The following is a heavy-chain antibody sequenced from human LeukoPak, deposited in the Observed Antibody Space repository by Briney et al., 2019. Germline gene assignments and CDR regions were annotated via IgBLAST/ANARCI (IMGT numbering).Heavy chain of an antibody. CDR2: ISSSSSYI. CDR1: GFTFSSYS. D-gene: IGHD2-2*01. CDR3: ARDFGNDCSSTSCYGARVYGMDV. Sequence: GGSLRLSCAASGFTFSSYSMNWVRQAPGKGLEWVSSISSSSSYIYYADSVKGRFTISRDNAKNSLYLQMNRLTAEDTAGYYCARDFGNDCSSTSCYGARVYGMDVWGEGTTVTVSS. J-gene: IGHJ6*04. V-gene: IGHV3-21*01.